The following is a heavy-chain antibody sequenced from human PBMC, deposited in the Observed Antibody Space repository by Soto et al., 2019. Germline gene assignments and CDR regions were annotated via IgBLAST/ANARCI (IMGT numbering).Heavy chain of an antibody. Sequence: SETLSLTCTVSGGSISSGGYYWSWIRQHPGKGLEWIGYIYYSGSTYYNPSLKSRVTISVDTSKNQFSLKLSSVTAADTAVYYCARDGPTYCGGDCYPPSLDVFDISGQGTMFTVSS. CDR2: IYYSGST. J-gene: IGHJ3*02. D-gene: IGHD2-21*02. V-gene: IGHV4-31*02. CDR1: GGSISSGGYY. CDR3: ARDGPTYCGGDCYPPSLDVFDI.